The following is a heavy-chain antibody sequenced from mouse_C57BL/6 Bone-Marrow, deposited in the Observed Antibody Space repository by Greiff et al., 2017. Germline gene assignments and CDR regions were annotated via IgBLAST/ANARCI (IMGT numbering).Heavy chain of an antibody. V-gene: IGHV2-5*01. D-gene: IGHD2-10*01. Sequence: VQLQQSGPGLVQPSQSLSITCTVSGFSFTSYGVHWVRPSPGKGLEWLGVIWRGGSTASNAAFMSRLSITKDNSKSHVFFKMISLQAYDTALYYCSKTCYGNYWYFYVWCTGTTVTVSS. CDR2: IWRGGST. CDR1: GFSFTSYG. CDR3: SKTCYGNYWYFYV. J-gene: IGHJ1*03.